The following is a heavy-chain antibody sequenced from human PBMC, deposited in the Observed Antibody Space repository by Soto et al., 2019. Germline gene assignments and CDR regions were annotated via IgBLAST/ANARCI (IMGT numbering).Heavy chain of an antibody. D-gene: IGHD2-15*01. CDR3: ARDPRRYCSGGSCYSGWFDP. CDR1: GFTFSSYG. Sequence: GGSLRLSXAASGFTFSSYGMHWVRQAPGKGLEWVAVIWYDGSNKYYADSVKGRFTISRDNSKNTLYLQMNSLRAEDTAVYYCARDPRRYCSGGSCYSGWFDPWGQGTLVTVSS. J-gene: IGHJ5*02. V-gene: IGHV3-33*01. CDR2: IWYDGSNK.